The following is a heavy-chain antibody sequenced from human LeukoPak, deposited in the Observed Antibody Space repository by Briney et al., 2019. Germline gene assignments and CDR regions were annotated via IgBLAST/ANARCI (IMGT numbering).Heavy chain of an antibody. CDR2: ISSNGGST. J-gene: IGHJ4*02. Sequence: PGGSLRLSCAASGFTFGSYAMHGVRQAPGKGLEYVSAISSNGGSTYYANSVKGRFTISRDNSKNTLYLQMGSLRAEDMAVYYCARDLNGYDPLGYWGQGTLVTVSS. CDR3: ARDLNGYDPLGY. D-gene: IGHD5-12*01. V-gene: IGHV3-64*01. CDR1: GFTFGSYA.